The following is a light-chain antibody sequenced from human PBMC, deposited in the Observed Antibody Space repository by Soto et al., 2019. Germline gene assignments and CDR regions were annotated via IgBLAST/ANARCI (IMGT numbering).Light chain of an antibody. CDR2: DVT. J-gene: IGLJ2*01. Sequence: QSALTQPRSVCGSPGQSVTISCTGTSSDVGAYNYVSWYQQHPGKAPKMMIYDVTKRPSGVPDRFSGSKSGNTASLTISGLRAEDEADYYCCSYAGRYTLILGGGTKLTVL. CDR1: SSDVGAYNY. V-gene: IGLV2-11*01. CDR3: CSYAGRYTLI.